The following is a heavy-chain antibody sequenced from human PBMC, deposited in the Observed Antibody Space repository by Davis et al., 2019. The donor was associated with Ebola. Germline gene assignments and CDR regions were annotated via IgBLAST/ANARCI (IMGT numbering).Heavy chain of an antibody. CDR2: VNPSGGST. Sequence: AASVKVSCKAFGYTFTSYYIHWVRQAPGRGLEWMGIVNPSGGSTTYAQKFQGRVTMTRDTSTSTVYMELSSLRSEDPAVYYCASGTYYGSGSYIDYWGQGTLVTVSS. CDR1: GYTFTSYY. D-gene: IGHD3-10*01. CDR3: ASGTYYGSGSYIDY. J-gene: IGHJ4*02. V-gene: IGHV1-46*01.